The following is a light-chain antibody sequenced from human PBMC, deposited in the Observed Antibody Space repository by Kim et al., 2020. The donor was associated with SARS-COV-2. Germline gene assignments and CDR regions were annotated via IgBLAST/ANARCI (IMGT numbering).Light chain of an antibody. CDR3: SSYAGSNNFVV. Sequence: QSVTISCTGTSSDIGGYNYASWYQQHPGKVPKLMIYEVSKRHSGVPDRFSGSKSDNTASLTVSGLQAEDEADYYCSSYAGSNNFVVFGGGTQLTVL. CDR1: SSDIGGYNY. J-gene: IGLJ2*01. V-gene: IGLV2-8*01. CDR2: EVS.